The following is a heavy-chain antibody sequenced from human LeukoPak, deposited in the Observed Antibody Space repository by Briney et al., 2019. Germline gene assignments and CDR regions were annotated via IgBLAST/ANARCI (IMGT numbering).Heavy chain of an antibody. CDR2: IGISGAGGTT. CDR3: AKDIRSGCYLCAFDI. D-gene: IGHD6-19*01. V-gene: IGHV3-23*01. Sequence: GGSLRLSCAASGFTVSDYAMNWVRQAPGKGLEWVLVIGISGAGGTTYYSNSVTARFTISRGTSNNMLYIPINNLTPQDTAIYYCAKDIRSGCYLCAFDIWGQGKRVSVSS. J-gene: IGHJ3*02. CDR1: GFTVSDYA.